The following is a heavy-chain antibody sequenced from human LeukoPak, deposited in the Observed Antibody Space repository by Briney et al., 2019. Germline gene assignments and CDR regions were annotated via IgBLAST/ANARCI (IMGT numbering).Heavy chain of an antibody. D-gene: IGHD6-13*01. CDR2: IYTSGST. J-gene: IGHJ4*02. CDR1: GGSISSYY. CDR3: ARDWTGLGIAAAGAGLSWFDY. Sequence: SETLSLTCTVSGGSISSYYWSWIRQPAGKGLEWIGRIYTSGSTYYNPSLKSRVTISVDTSKNQFSLKLSSVTAADTAVYYCARDWTGLGIAAAGAGLSWFDYWGQGTLVTVSS. V-gene: IGHV4-4*07.